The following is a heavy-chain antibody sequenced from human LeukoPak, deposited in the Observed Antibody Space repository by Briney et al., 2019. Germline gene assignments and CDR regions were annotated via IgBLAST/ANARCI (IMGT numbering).Heavy chain of an antibody. Sequence: PSETLSLTCTVSGGSISSGSYYWSWIRQPPGKGLEWIGYIYHSGSTYYNPSLKSRVTISVDRSKNQFSLKLSSVTAADTAVYYCARAGQVDHRITIFGVDYWGQGTLVTVSS. CDR2: IYHSGST. J-gene: IGHJ4*02. CDR1: GGSISSGSYY. D-gene: IGHD3-3*01. V-gene: IGHV4-30-2*01. CDR3: ARAGQVDHRITIFGVDY.